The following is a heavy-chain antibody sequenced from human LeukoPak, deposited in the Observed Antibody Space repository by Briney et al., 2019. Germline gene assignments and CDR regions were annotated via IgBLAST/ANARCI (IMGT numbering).Heavy chain of an antibody. Sequence: GESLKISCKASGYSFPTYWIGWVRQMPGEGLEWMGLIFPGDSDTRYSPSFQGQVTISVDKSYNTAYLQWSSLKASDTAIYYCARSQYRHAFDSWGQGTLVTVSS. V-gene: IGHV5-51*01. CDR2: IFPGDSDT. D-gene: IGHD5-18*01. CDR3: ARSQYRHAFDS. J-gene: IGHJ5*01. CDR1: GYSFPTYW.